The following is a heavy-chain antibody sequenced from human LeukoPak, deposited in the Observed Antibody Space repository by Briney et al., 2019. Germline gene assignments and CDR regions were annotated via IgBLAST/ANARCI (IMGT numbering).Heavy chain of an antibody. V-gene: IGHV1-69*05. CDR1: GGTFSSYA. D-gene: IGHD1-26*01. Sequence: SVKVSCKASGGTFSSYAISWVRQAPGQGLEWVGGIIPIFGTANYAQKFQGRVTITTDESTSTAYMELSSLRSEDTAVYYCARDGKSQDYYYMDVWGKGTTVTVS. J-gene: IGHJ6*03. CDR3: ARDGKSQDYYYMDV. CDR2: IIPIFGTA.